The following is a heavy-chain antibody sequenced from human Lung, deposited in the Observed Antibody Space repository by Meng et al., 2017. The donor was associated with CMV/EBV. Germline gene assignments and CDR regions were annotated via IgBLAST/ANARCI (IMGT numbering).Heavy chain of an antibody. CDR2: ISSSGSTI. J-gene: IGHJ6*02. CDR1: GFTFSDYY. V-gene: IGHV3-11*04. D-gene: IGHD2-8*01. Sequence: GESLKISCAASGFTFSDYYMSWIRQAPGKGLEWVSYISSSGSTIYYADSVKGRFTISRDNAKNSLYLQMNSLRAEDTAVYYCARKGVRGGTDVWGQGTTVTVSS. CDR3: ARKGVRGGTDV.